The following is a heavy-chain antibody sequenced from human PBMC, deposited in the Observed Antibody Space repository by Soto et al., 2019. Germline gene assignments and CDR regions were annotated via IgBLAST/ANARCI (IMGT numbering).Heavy chain of an antibody. Sequence: PGGSLRLSCAASGFTFSSYAMHWVRQAPGKGLEYVSAISSNGGSTYYANSVKGRFTIPRDNSKNTLYLQMGSLRAEDMAVYYCARDQHGAFDIWGQGTMVTVSS. J-gene: IGHJ3*02. D-gene: IGHD2-21*01. CDR3: ARDQHGAFDI. CDR1: GFTFSSYA. V-gene: IGHV3-64*01. CDR2: ISSNGGST.